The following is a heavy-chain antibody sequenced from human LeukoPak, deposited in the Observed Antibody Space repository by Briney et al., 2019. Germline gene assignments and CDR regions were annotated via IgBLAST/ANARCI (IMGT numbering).Heavy chain of an antibody. CDR3: ARKKGLQYYFDY. CDR2: INHSGST. CDR1: GGSFSGYY. Sequence: KPSETLSLTCAVYGGSFSGYYWSWIRQPPGKGLEWIGEINHSGSTNYNPSLKSRVTISVGTSKNQFSLKLSSVTAADTAVYYCARKKGLQYYFDYWGQGTLVTVSS. D-gene: IGHD4-11*01. J-gene: IGHJ4*02. V-gene: IGHV4-34*01.